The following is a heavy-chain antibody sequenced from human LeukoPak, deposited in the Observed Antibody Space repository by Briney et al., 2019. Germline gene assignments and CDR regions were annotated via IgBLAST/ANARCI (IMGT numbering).Heavy chain of an antibody. Sequence: SETLSLTCAVSGGSISSSNWWSWVRQPPGKGLEWIGEIYHSGSTNYNPSLKSRVTISVDKSKNQFSLKLSSVTAADTAVYYCARRAGHYDFWSGPFGYWGQGTLVTVSS. CDR1: GGSISSSNW. D-gene: IGHD3-3*01. CDR3: ARRAGHYDFWSGPFGY. J-gene: IGHJ4*02. CDR2: IYHSGST. V-gene: IGHV4-4*02.